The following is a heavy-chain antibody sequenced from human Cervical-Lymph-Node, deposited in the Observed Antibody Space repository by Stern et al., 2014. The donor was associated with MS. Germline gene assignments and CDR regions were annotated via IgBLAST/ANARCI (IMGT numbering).Heavy chain of an antibody. CDR3: ARTYVRAFGY. V-gene: IGHV1-18*01. CDR1: GYTFTNSG. Sequence: VQLMQSGPEVKKPGASVKVSCKASGYTFTNSGITWGRQAPGRGLEWMGWISAYNGDTKSAQKFPGRVNINTETSINHTYMELRSLRSYDTAVYYCARTYVRAFGYWGQGSLVTVSS. CDR2: ISAYNGDT. D-gene: IGHD3-16*01. J-gene: IGHJ4*02.